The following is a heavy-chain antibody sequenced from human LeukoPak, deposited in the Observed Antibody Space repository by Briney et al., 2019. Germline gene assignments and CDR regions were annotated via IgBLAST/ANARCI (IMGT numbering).Heavy chain of an antibody. CDR1: GVSISSGDYY. CDR3: ARWVGGYSYGYDY. D-gene: IGHD5-18*01. CDR2: IYYSGST. V-gene: IGHV4-30-4*01. Sequence: SETLSLTCTVSGVSISSGDYYWSWLRQPPGNGLECIGYIYYSGSTYYNPSLKSRVTISVDTSKNQFSLKLPSVTAADTAVYYCARWVGGYSYGYDYWGRGTLVTVSS. J-gene: IGHJ4*02.